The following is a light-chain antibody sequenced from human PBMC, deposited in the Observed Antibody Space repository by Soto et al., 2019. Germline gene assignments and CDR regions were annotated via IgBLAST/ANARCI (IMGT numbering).Light chain of an antibody. V-gene: IGLV2-14*01. CDR1: SSDVGGYNY. Sequence: QSALTQPASVSGSPGQSITISCTGTSSDVGGYNYVSWYQQHPGKAPKLMIYDVSNRPSGVSNRFSGSKSGNTASLTISGLQAKDEADYYCSSYTSSSTLYVFGTGTKVNVL. J-gene: IGLJ1*01. CDR3: SSYTSSSTLYV. CDR2: DVS.